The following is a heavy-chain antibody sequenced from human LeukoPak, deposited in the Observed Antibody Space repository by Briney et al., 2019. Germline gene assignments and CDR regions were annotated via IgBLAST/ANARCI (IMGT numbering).Heavy chain of an antibody. J-gene: IGHJ4*02. CDR2: ISSSGSTI. V-gene: IGHV3-11*01. CDR3: ARGKYSFDY. Sequence: GGSLRLPCAASGFTFSDSYMSWIRQAPGKGLEYISYISSSGSTIYYADSVKGRFTLSRDNAKNSLSLEMNSQRAEDTAVYYCARGKYSFDYWGQGTLVTVSS. CDR1: GFTFSDSY.